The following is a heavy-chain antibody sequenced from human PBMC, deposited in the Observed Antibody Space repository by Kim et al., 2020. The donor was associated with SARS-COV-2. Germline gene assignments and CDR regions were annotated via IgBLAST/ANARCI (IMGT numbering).Heavy chain of an antibody. Sequence: GESLKISCKGSGYSFTSYWIGWVRQMPGKGLEWMGIIYPGDSDTRYSPSFQGQVTISADKSISTAYLQWSSLKASDTAMYYCARSPNEVYYYYGMDVWGQGTTVTVSS. D-gene: IGHD1-1*01. CDR2: IYPGDSDT. CDR1: GYSFTSYW. V-gene: IGHV5-51*01. CDR3: ARSPNEVYYYYGMDV. J-gene: IGHJ6*02.